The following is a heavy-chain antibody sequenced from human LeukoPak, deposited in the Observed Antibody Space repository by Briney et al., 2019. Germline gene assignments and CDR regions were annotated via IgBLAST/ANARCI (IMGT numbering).Heavy chain of an antibody. Sequence: SQTLSLTCTVSGGSISSGSYYWSWIRQPAGKGLEWIGRIYTSGSTNYNPSLKSRVTISVDTSKNQFSLKLSSVTPEDTAVYYCARDHDYVWGSYRNYYFDYWGQGTLVTVSS. J-gene: IGHJ4*02. CDR1: GGSISSGSYY. CDR3: ARDHDYVWGSYRNYYFDY. CDR2: IYTSGST. V-gene: IGHV4-61*02. D-gene: IGHD3-16*02.